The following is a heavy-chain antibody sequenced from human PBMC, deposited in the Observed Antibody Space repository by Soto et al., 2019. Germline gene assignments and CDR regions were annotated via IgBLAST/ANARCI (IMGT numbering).Heavy chain of an antibody. J-gene: IGHJ4*02. CDR2: ISGSGGST. CDR1: GFTFNNYA. CDR3: AKVVEYCSGGSCYSGPGEDY. Sequence: GGSLRLSCAASGFTFNNYAMSWVRQAPGKGLEWVSAISGSGGSTYYADSVKGRFTISRDNSKNMLYLQMNSLRAEDTAVYYCAKVVEYCSGGSCYSGPGEDYWGQGTLVTVSS. D-gene: IGHD2-15*01. V-gene: IGHV3-23*01.